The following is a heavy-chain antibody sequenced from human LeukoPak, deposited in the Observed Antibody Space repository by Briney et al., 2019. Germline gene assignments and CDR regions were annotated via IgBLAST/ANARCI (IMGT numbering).Heavy chain of an antibody. CDR3: ARQEYCSGGSCYTWFDP. V-gene: IGHV5-51*01. CDR1: GYSINNYW. J-gene: IGHJ5*02. CDR2: IYPADSDI. Sequence: GESLKISCKGSGYSINNYWIGWVRQMPGKGLEWMGIIYPADSDIRYSPSFQGQVTISADKSISTAYLQWSSLKASDTAIYYCARQEYCSGGSCYTWFDPWGQGTLVTVSS. D-gene: IGHD2-15*01.